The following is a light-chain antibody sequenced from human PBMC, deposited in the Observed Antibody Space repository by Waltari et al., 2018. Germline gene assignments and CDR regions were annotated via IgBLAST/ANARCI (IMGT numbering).Light chain of an antibody. V-gene: IGLV1-47*01. CDR2: RND. J-gene: IGLJ3*02. CDR1: SSNIGSTF. CDR3: AAWDDSLTVR. Sequence: QSVLTQPPSASGPPGQRVTISCSGSSSNIGSTFVCWYQHLPGTAPKLLSYRNDQRPSGVPDRFSGSRSGTSASLAISGLRPEDEADYYCAAWDDSLTVRFGGGTKLTVL.